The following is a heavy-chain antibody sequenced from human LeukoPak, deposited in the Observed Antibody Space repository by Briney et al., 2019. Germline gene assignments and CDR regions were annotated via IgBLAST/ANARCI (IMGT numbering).Heavy chain of an antibody. CDR1: GGSISNYY. Sequence: SETLSLTCTVSGGSISNYYWSWIRQPPGKGLEWIGYIYYSGSTKYNPSLKSRVTISVDTSKNQFSLRLSSVTAADTAVYYCARDWGVSARPGYMDVWGKGTTVTVSS. CDR2: IYYSGST. J-gene: IGHJ6*03. V-gene: IGHV4-59*01. D-gene: IGHD6-6*01. CDR3: ARDWGVSARPGYMDV.